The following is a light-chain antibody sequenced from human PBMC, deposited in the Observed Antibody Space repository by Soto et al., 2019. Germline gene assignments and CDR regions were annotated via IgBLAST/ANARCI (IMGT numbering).Light chain of an antibody. CDR3: QQSYSTSIT. CDR2: AAC. J-gene: IGKJ5*01. V-gene: IGKV1-39*01. CDR1: RSISSY. Sequence: DIQMTQSPSSLSASVGDRVTITCRASRSISSYLNWYQQKPGKAPKILIYAACSLQSGVPSRFSGSGSGTDFTLTISSLQPEDFATYYCQQSYSTSITFGQGTRREIK.